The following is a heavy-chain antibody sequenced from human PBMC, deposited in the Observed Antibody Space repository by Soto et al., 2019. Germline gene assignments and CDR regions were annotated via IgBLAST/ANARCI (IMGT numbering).Heavy chain of an antibody. CDR1: GGSIRSSSYY. Sequence: NLSETLSLTCTVSGGSIRSSSYYWGWIRQPPGKGLEWIGSIYYSGSTYYNPSLKSRVTVSVDTSKNQFSLKLSSVTAADTAFYYCARQANDYGDFKARSFDYWGQGTLVTVSS. D-gene: IGHD4-17*01. CDR3: ARQANDYGDFKARSFDY. V-gene: IGHV4-39*01. CDR2: IYYSGST. J-gene: IGHJ4*02.